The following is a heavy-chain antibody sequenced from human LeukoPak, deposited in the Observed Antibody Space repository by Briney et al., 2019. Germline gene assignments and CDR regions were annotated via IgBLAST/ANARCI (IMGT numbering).Heavy chain of an antibody. J-gene: IGHJ3*02. CDR2: ISAYNGNT. V-gene: IGHV1-18*01. CDR1: GYTFTSYG. Sequence: ASVKVSCRASGYTFTSYGISWVRQAPGQGLEWMGWISAYNGNTNYAQKHQGRVTMTTDTSTSTAYMELRSLRSDDTAVYYCARDYYDSSGYLDDAFDIWGQGTMVTVSS. CDR3: ARDYYDSSGYLDDAFDI. D-gene: IGHD3-22*01.